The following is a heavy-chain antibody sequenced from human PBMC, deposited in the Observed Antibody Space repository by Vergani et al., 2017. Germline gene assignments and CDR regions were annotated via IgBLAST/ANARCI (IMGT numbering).Heavy chain of an antibody. V-gene: IGHV3-30-3*01. CDR1: GFTFSSYA. J-gene: IGHJ4*02. CDR2: ISYDGSNK. D-gene: IGHD6-19*01. Sequence: VQLLESGGGVVQPGRSLRLSCAASGFTFSSYAMHWVRQAPGKGLEWVAVISYDGSNKYYADSVKGRFTISRDNSKNTLYLQMNSLRAEDTAVYYCVKDEIAVAALWGQGTLVTVSS. CDR3: VKDEIAVAAL.